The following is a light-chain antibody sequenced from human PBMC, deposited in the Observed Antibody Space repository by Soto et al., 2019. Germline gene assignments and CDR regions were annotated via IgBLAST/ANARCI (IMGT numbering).Light chain of an antibody. V-gene: IGKV1-5*03. CDR3: QQYNSYSPYT. J-gene: IGKJ2*01. CDR1: QSISSW. Sequence: DIQMTQSPSTLSASVGDRVTITCRASQSISSWLAWYQQKPGKAPKLLFYKASSLESGVPSRFSGSGSGTEFPLNISRLQPDDFATYSCQQYNSYSPYTFGQGTKLQIK. CDR2: KAS.